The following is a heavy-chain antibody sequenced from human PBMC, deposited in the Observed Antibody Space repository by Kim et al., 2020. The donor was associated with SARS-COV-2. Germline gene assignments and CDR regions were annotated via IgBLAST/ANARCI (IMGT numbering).Heavy chain of an antibody. CDR2: GSP. CDR3: ARVFRGMDV. D-gene: IGHD3-10*02. Sequence: GSPNYNPPLKSRVTISVDRSKNQFSLKLNSMTAADTGVYYCARVFRGMDVWGQGTTVIGSS. J-gene: IGHJ6*02. V-gene: IGHV4-59*01.